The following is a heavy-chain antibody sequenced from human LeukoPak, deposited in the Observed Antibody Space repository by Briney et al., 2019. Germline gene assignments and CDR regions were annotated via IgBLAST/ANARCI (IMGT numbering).Heavy chain of an antibody. D-gene: IGHD3-3*01. J-gene: IGHJ4*02. V-gene: IGHV4-59*08. CDR3: VRSHGGY. Sequence: PSETLSLTCTVSGGSISSYYWSWIRQPPGQGLEWIGWIHYTGSTDYNPSFKSRVTISLDAPKNQLSLRLSSVTAADTAVYYCVRSHGGYWGQGTLVTVSS. CDR2: IHYTGST. CDR1: GGSISSYY.